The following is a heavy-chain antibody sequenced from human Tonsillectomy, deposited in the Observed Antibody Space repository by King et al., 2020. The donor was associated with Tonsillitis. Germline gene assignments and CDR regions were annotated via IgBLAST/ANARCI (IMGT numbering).Heavy chain of an antibody. CDR2: IYTSGGT. V-gene: IGHV4-4*07. Sequence: QLQESGPGLVKPSETLSLTCTFSGGSIISYYWSWIRQPAGKGLEWIGRIYTSGGTNYNPSLKSRVTMSVDTSKNQFSLKLSSVTAADTAVYYCARDFSSGWYAGAFDIWGQGTMVTVSS. CDR1: GGSIISYY. J-gene: IGHJ3*02. D-gene: IGHD6-19*01. CDR3: ARDFSSGWYAGAFDI.